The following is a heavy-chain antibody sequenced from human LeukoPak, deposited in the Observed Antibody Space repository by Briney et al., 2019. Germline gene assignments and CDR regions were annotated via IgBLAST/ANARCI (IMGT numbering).Heavy chain of an antibody. CDR2: MNPSSGVT. CDR1: GYTFTGYF. V-gene: IGHV1-2*02. CDR3: ARGRATSMAAAGTPWFDP. J-gene: IGHJ5*02. D-gene: IGHD6-13*01. Sequence: APVQVSCKASGYTFTGYFIHWVRQAPGQRLEWMGWMNPSSGVTSFAQKFQGRVTMTRDTSISTAYMELNRLKSDDTAVYYCARGRATSMAAAGTPWFDPWGQGTLVTVSS.